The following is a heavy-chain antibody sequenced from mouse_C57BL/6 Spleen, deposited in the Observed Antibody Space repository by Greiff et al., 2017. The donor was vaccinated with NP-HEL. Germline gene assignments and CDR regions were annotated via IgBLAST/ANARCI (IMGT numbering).Heavy chain of an antibody. CDR3: ASDGSSPYYAMDY. J-gene: IGHJ4*01. V-gene: IGHV1-4*01. CDR2: INPSSGYT. Sequence: VQLQQSGAELARPGASVKMSCKASGYTFTSYTMHWVKQRPGQGLEWIGYINPSSGYTKYNQKFKDKATLTADKSSSTAYMQLSSLTSEDSAVYYCASDGSSPYYAMDYWGQGTSVTVSS. CDR1: GYTFTSYT. D-gene: IGHD1-1*01.